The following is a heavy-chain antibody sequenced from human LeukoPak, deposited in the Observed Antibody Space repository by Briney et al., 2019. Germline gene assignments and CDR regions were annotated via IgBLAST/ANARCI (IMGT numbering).Heavy chain of an antibody. CDR3: AKAPYYYDSSGYLNPFDY. J-gene: IGHJ4*02. D-gene: IGHD3-22*01. V-gene: IGHV3-21*01. CDR2: ISSISNYI. Sequence: GGSLRLSCAASGFTFSSYSMNWVRQAPGKGLEWVSSISSISNYIYYADSVKGRVTISRDNAKNSLYLQMNSLRAEDTAVYYCAKAPYYYDSSGYLNPFDYWGQGTLVTVSS. CDR1: GFTFSSYS.